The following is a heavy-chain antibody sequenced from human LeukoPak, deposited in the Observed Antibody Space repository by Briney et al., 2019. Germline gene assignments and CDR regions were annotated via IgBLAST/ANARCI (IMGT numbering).Heavy chain of an antibody. V-gene: IGHV4-31*11. Sequence: PSETLSLTCAVYGGSFSGYYWSWIRQHPGKGLEWIGYIYYSGSTYYNPSLKSRVTISVDTSKNQFSLKLSSVTAADTAVYYCARSRDGYNWLDYWGQGTLVTVSS. CDR1: GGSFSGYY. D-gene: IGHD5-24*01. CDR3: ARSRDGYNWLDY. J-gene: IGHJ4*02. CDR2: IYYSGST.